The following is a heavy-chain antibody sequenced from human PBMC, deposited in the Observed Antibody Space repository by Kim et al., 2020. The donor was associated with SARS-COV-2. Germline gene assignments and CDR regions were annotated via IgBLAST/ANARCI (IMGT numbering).Heavy chain of an antibody. V-gene: IGHV4-34*01. J-gene: IGHJ4*02. CDR1: GGSFSGYY. D-gene: IGHD2-15*01. CDR2: INHSGST. Sequence: SETLSLTCAVYGGSFSGYYWSWIRQPPGKGLEWIGEINHSGSTNYNPSLKSRVTISVDTSKNQFSLKLSSVTAADTAVYYCARGAWGGIVVVVAATPQNYFDCWSEGTLVTVSS. CDR3: ARGAWGGIVVVVAATPQNYFDC.